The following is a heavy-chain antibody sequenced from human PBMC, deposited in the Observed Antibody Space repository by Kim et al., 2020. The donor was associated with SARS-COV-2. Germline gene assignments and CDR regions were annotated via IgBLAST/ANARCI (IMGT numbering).Heavy chain of an antibody. J-gene: IGHJ6*02. Sequence: FQGRVTITADESTSTAYMELSSLRSEDTAVYYCARAYYGGNSDYYYGMDVWGQGTTVTVSS. V-gene: IGHV1-69*01. D-gene: IGHD4-17*01. CDR3: ARAYYGGNSDYYYGMDV.